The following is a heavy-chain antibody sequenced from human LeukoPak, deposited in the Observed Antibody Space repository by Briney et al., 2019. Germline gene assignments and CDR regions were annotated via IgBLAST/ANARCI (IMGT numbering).Heavy chain of an antibody. V-gene: IGHV3-48*01. CDR2: ISSSSSTI. Sequence: GGSLRLSCAASGFTFSSYSMNWVRQAPGKGLEWVSYISSSSSTIYYADSVKGRFTISRDNAKNSLYLQMNSLRAEDTAVYYCARPFLNWNPHSPRHAFDIWGQGTMVTVSS. CDR1: GFTFSSYS. CDR3: ARPFLNWNPHSPRHAFDI. D-gene: IGHD1-20*01. J-gene: IGHJ3*02.